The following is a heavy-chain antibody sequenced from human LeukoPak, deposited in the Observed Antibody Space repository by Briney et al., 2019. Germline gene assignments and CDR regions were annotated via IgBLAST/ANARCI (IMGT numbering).Heavy chain of an antibody. V-gene: IGHV1-2*02. CDR1: GHTFTGYY. Sequence: ASVKVSCKASGHTFTGYYMHWVRHAPGQGLERMGWINPNSGGTNYAQKFQGRVTVTRDTSISTAYMELSRLRSDDTAVYYCARDRSLGYWYFDLWGRGTLVTVSS. J-gene: IGHJ2*01. CDR3: ARDRSLGYWYFDL. D-gene: IGHD3-16*01. CDR2: INPNSGGT.